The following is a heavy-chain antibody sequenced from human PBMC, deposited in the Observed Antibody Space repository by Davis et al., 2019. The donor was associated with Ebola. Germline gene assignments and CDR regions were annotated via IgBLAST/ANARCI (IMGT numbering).Heavy chain of an antibody. D-gene: IGHD3-3*01. CDR2: ISAYNGNT. J-gene: IGHJ4*02. Sequence: DSVKVSCKASGYTFTSYGISWVRQAPGQGLEWMGWISAYNGNTNYAQKLQGRVTMTTDTSTSTAYMELRSLRSDDTAVYYCARSHESYDFWSGYRLGYFDYWGQGTLVTVSS. CDR1: GYTFTSYG. CDR3: ARSHESYDFWSGYRLGYFDY. V-gene: IGHV1-18*04.